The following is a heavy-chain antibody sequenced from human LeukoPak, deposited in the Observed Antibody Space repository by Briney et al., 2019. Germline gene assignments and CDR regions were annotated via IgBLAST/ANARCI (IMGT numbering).Heavy chain of an antibody. Sequence: GGSLRLSCAASGFIFSTYWMTWVRQAPGKGLEWVANINQDGSEKYYVDSVKGRFTISRDNSKNTLYLQMNSLRAEDTAVYYCPPTDDAFDIWGQGTMVTVSS. CDR2: INQDGSEK. CDR1: GFIFSTYW. CDR3: PPTDDAFDI. V-gene: IGHV3-7*01. J-gene: IGHJ3*02.